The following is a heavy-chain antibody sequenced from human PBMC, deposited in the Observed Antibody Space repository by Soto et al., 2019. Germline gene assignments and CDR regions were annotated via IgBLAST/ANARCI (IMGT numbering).Heavy chain of an antibody. J-gene: IGHJ4*02. V-gene: IGHV4-34*01. CDR1: GGSSSGHY. Sequence: SETLSLTCAVYGGSSSGHYWGWIRQPPGKGLEWIGEINHSGSTNQNPSLKSRVTMSVDTSKNQFSLKLKSVTAADTAVYYCARVITMAPDKYYFDSWGQGIPVTVSS. CDR3: ARVITMAPDKYYFDS. CDR2: INHSGST. D-gene: IGHD3-10*01.